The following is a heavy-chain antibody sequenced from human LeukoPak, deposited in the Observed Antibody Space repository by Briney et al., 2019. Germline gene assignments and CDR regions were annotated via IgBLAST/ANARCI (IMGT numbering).Heavy chain of an antibody. Sequence: GGSLRLSCAASGFTFSRYPMHWVRQAPGKGLECVSAISPDGGSTFYANSMKGRFTISRDNSKNTLYLQVGSLRGEDMAVYYCARAEQFVPGYFYYMDVWGKGSTVTVSS. J-gene: IGHJ6*03. CDR1: GFTFSRYP. D-gene: IGHD6-6*01. CDR3: ARAEQFVPGYFYYMDV. V-gene: IGHV3-64*01. CDR2: ISPDGGST.